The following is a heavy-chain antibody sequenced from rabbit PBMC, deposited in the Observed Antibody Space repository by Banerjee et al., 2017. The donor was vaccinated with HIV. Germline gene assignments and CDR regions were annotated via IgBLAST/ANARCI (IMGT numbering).Heavy chain of an antibody. CDR1: GFSFSSSYY. Sequence: QSLEESGGGLVQPEGSLTLTCTASGFSFSSSYYMCWVRQAPGKGLEWIGCIYAGSGNTYYASWAKGRFTISKTSSTTVTLQMTSLTAADTATYFCARNLYDASNLWGPGTLVTVS. CDR2: IYAGSGNT. CDR3: ARNLYDASNL. D-gene: IGHD6-1*01. V-gene: IGHV1S40*01. J-gene: IGHJ4*01.